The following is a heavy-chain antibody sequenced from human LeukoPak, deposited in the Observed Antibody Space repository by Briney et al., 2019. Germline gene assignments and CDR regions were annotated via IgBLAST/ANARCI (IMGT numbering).Heavy chain of an antibody. V-gene: IGHV5-51*01. CDR1: GYSFTSYW. Sequence: PGESLKISCKGSGYSFTSYWIGWVRQMPGKGLEWMGMIYPGDSDTVYSPSLQGQVTISADKSISTAYLQWSSLRASDTAIYYCARVSGIVSSHYFDSWGQGTLVTVSS. J-gene: IGHJ4*02. CDR2: IYPGDSDT. CDR3: ARVSGIVSSHYFDS. D-gene: IGHD5/OR15-5a*01.